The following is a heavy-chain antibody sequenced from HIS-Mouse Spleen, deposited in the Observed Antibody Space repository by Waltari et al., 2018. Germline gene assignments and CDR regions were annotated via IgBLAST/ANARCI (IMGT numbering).Heavy chain of an antibody. Sequence: QLQLQASGPGLVKPSETLSLTCTVSGGSISSSSYYWGWIRQPPGTGLEWIGSITYSGSTYYNPSLKSRVTISVDTSKHQFSLKLSSVTAADTAVYYCAREIPYSSSWYDWYFDLWGRGTLVTVSS. CDR1: GGSISSSSYY. V-gene: IGHV4-39*07. CDR3: AREIPYSSSWYDWYFDL. CDR2: ITYSGST. D-gene: IGHD6-13*01. J-gene: IGHJ2*01.